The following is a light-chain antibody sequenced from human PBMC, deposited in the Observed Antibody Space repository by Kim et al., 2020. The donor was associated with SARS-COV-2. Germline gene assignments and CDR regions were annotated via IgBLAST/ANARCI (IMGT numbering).Light chain of an antibody. CDR1: QSISDY. V-gene: IGKV1-5*01. CDR2: DAS. CDR3: QQYNSYLFT. Sequence: DIQMTRSPSTLSASVGDRVTITCRASQSISDYLAWYQQKPGKAPKLLIYDASSLESGVPSRFSGSGSGTEFTLTISSLQPDDFATYYCQQYNSYLFTFGPGTKVDIK. J-gene: IGKJ3*01.